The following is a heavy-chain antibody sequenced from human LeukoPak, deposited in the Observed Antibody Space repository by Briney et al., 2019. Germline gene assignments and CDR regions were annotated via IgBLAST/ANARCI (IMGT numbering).Heavy chain of an antibody. V-gene: IGHV4-39*07. CDR2: IYYSGST. J-gene: IGHJ5*02. Sequence: PSETLSLTCTVSGDSFSNDKYYWGWLRQPPGKGLEWIGSIYYSGSTYYNPSLKSRVTISVDTSKNQFSLKLSSVTAADTAVYYCARGISGGSYNWFDPWGQGTLVTVSS. CDR3: ARGISGGSYNWFDP. CDR1: GDSFSNDKYY. D-gene: IGHD2-15*01.